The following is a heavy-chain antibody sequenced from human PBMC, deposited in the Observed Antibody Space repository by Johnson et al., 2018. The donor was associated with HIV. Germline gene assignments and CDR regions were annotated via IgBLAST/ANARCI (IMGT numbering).Heavy chain of an antibody. D-gene: IGHD3-10*01. CDR1: GFTFSSYA. Sequence: QVQLVESGGGLVQPGGSLRLSCAASGFTFSSYAMHWVRQAPGKELEWVAVISYDGSNKYYADSVKGRFTISRDNSKNTLYLQMNSLRAEDTAVYYCARGRITMVQGVIFGAFDIWGQGTMVTVSS. CDR3: ARGRITMVQGVIFGAFDI. J-gene: IGHJ3*02. V-gene: IGHV3-30*04. CDR2: ISYDGSNK.